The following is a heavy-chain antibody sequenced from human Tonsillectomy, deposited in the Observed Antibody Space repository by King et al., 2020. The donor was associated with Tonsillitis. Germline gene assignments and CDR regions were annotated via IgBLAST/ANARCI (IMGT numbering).Heavy chain of an antibody. CDR3: ITGLWFGELLTDY. D-gene: IGHD3-10*01. Sequence: EVQLVESGGGLVKPGGSLRLSCAASGFTFSNAWMNWVRQAPGKGLEWVGRIKSKTDGGTTDYAAPVKGRFTISRDDSKNTLYLQMNSLKTEDTAVYYCITGLWFGELLTDYWGQGTLVTVSS. CDR1: GFTFSNAW. V-gene: IGHV3-15*07. CDR2: IKSKTDGGTT. J-gene: IGHJ4*02.